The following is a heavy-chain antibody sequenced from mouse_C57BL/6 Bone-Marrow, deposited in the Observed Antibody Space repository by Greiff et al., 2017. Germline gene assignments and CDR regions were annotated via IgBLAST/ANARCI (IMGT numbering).Heavy chain of an antibody. Sequence: VQLKQSGAELVRPGASVKLSCTASGFNIKDYYMHWVKQRPEQGLEWIGRIDPEDGDTEYAPKFQGKATLTADTSSNTAYLQLSRLTSENTAVYYCTLLLRSWFAYWGQGTLVTVAA. V-gene: IGHV14-1*01. D-gene: IGHD1-1*01. CDR2: IDPEDGDT. J-gene: IGHJ3*01. CDR3: TLLLRSWFAY. CDR1: GFNIKDYY.